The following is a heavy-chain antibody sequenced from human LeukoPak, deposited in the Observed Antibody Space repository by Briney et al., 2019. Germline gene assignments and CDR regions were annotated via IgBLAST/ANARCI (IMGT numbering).Heavy chain of an antibody. CDR3: AKGLIKSDP. J-gene: IGHJ5*02. Sequence: PGGSLRLSCAASGFTFSSYAVSWVRQAPGKGLEWVSAISGSASSTYYADSVKGRFTIPRDNSKNTLYLQMNSLRADDTAVYYCAKGLIKSDPWGQGTLVTVSS. CDR2: ISGSASST. CDR1: GFTFSSYA. V-gene: IGHV3-23*01. D-gene: IGHD3-10*01.